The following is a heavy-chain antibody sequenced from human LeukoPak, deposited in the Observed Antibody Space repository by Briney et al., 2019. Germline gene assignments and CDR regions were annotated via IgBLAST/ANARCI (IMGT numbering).Heavy chain of an antibody. Sequence: PSETLSLTCTVSGGSISSGGSYWSWIRQHPGKGLEWIGYIYYSGSTYYNPSLKSRVTISVDTSKNQFSLKLSSVTAADTAVYYCARARGTHYDILTGYYSGGAFDIWGQGTMVTVSS. J-gene: IGHJ3*02. CDR3: ARARGTHYDILTGYYSGGAFDI. V-gene: IGHV4-31*03. D-gene: IGHD3-9*01. CDR2: IYYSGST. CDR1: GGSISSGGSY.